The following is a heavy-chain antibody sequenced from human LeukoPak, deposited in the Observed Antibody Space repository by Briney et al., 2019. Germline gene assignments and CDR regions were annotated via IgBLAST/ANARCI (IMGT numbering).Heavy chain of an antibody. J-gene: IGHJ4*02. CDR2: ISYYGSNK. CDR3: AKASRSYFDWLFPDC. Sequence: PGGSLRLSCAASGFTFSSYAMHWVRQAPGKGLEWVAVISYYGSNKYYADSAKGRFTISRDKSKNTLYLQMNSLRTEDTAVYYCAKASRSYFDWLFPDCWGQGTLVTVSS. D-gene: IGHD3-9*01. V-gene: IGHV3-30-3*01. CDR1: GFTFSSYA.